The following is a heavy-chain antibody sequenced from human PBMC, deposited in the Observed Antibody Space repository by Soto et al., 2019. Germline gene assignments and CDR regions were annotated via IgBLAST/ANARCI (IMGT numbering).Heavy chain of an antibody. CDR3: ARFEGIAMVRGVITV. D-gene: IGHD3-10*01. Sequence: QVQLQESGPGLVKPSQTLSLTCTVSGGSISSGGYYWSWIRQHPGKGLEWIGYIYYSGSTYYNPSHISRVTMAVVTSKNQFSLKLSSVTAADTAVYYCARFEGIAMVRGVITVWGQGTLVTVSS. CDR1: GGSISSGGYY. V-gene: IGHV4-31*03. J-gene: IGHJ4*02. CDR2: IYYSGST.